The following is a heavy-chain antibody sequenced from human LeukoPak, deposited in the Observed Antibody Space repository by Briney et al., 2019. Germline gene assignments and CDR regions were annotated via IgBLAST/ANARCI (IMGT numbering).Heavy chain of an antibody. Sequence: ASVKVSCKASGGTFSSYAISWVRQAPGQGLEWMGRIIPILGIANYAQKFQGRVTITADKSTSTAYMELRSLRSDDTAVYYCARETPSSSWYGAFDIWGQGTMVTVSS. D-gene: IGHD6-13*01. CDR3: ARETPSSSWYGAFDI. J-gene: IGHJ3*02. V-gene: IGHV1-69*04. CDR1: GGTFSSYA. CDR2: IIPILGIA.